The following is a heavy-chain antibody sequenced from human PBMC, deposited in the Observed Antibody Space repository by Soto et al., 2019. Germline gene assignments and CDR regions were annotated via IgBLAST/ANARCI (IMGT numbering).Heavy chain of an antibody. CDR1: GVSFNSYD. V-gene: IGHV3-30*03. CDR3: ARSSRYCSGGDCHA. J-gene: IGHJ5*02. D-gene: IGHD2-15*01. CDR2: ISCAGSNT. Sequence: GGSLRLSCAASGVSFNSYDMHWVRQAPGKGPEWGAIISCAGSNTYYSDSVRGRFTISRENSKDTLYLQMHSLRSEDTAIYYCARSSRYCSGGDCHAWGQGTQVTVS.